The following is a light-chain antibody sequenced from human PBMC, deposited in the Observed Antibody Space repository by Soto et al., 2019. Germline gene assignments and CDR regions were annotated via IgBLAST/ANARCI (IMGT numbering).Light chain of an antibody. CDR3: QQANSFPLT. J-gene: IGKJ4*01. CDR1: QGISSY. Sequence: AIRMTQSPSSLSASTGDRVTITCRASQGISSYLAWYQQKPGKAPKLLIYAASTLQSGVPSRFSGSGSGTDFTLTISCLQSEDFAIYYCQQANSFPLTFGGGTKVDIK. CDR2: AAS. V-gene: IGKV1-8*01.